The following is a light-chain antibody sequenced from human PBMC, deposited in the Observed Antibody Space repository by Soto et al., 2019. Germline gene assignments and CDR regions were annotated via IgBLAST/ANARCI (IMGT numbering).Light chain of an antibody. J-gene: IGKJ1*01. Sequence: VLTQSPGTLSLSPGERATLSCRASQSVSTSYLAWYQQKPGQAPRLLIFGASSRATGIPDRFIGSGSATDFTLTISRLEPEDFAVYYCQQYVSSPTPFGQGTKVEIK. CDR2: GAS. CDR3: QQYVSSPTP. CDR1: QSVSTSY. V-gene: IGKV3-20*01.